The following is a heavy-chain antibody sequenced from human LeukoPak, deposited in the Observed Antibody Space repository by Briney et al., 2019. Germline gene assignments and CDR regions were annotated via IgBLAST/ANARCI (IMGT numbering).Heavy chain of an antibody. CDR1: GGSISSYY. CDR3: ARARYSSSWFSAFDI. CDR2: IYYSEST. V-gene: IGHV4-59*01. Sequence: SETLSLTCTVSGGSISSYYWSWIRQPPGKGLEWSGYIYYSESTNYNPSLKRRVTISVDTPKNQFSLKLSSVPAADTAVYYCARARYSSSWFSAFDIWGQGTMVTVSS. D-gene: IGHD6-13*01. J-gene: IGHJ3*02.